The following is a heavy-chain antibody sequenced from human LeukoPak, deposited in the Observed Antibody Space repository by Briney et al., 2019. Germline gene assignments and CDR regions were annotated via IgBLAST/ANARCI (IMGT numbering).Heavy chain of an antibody. CDR1: GGSISSSS. V-gene: IGHV3-21*01. CDR2: ISSSSSYI. Sequence: PSETLSLTCTVSGGSISSSSYYWGWIRQPPGKGLEWVSSISSSSSYIYYADSVKGRFTISRDNAKNSLYLQMNSLRAEDTAVYYCARAVDGDLDYWGQGTLVTVSS. CDR3: ARAVDGDLDY. D-gene: IGHD5-24*01. J-gene: IGHJ4*02.